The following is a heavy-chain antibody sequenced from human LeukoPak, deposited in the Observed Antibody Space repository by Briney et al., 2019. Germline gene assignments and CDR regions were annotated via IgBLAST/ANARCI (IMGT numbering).Heavy chain of an antibody. J-gene: IGHJ4*02. CDR2: ISSSSSYI. CDR1: GFTFSSYS. CDR3: ARDGVGATPLDY. D-gene: IGHD1-26*01. V-gene: IGHV3-21*01. Sequence: GGSLRLSCAASGFTFSSYSMNWVRQAPGKGLEWVSSISSSSSYIYYADSVKGRFTISRDNAKNSQYLQMNSLRAEDTAVYYCARDGVGATPLDYWGQGTLVTVSS.